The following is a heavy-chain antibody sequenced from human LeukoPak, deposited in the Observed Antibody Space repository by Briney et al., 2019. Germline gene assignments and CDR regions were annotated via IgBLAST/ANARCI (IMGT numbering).Heavy chain of an antibody. D-gene: IGHD2-2*01. CDR2: ISGSGGVT. J-gene: IGHJ4*02. CDR3: ARVGHCSSTACFIDY. Sequence: PGGSLRLSCAASGFTFRNDAMSWVRQAPGRGLEWVSSISGSGGVTSYAVSVEGRFTISRDNAKNTLYLEMNSLRAEDTAVYYCARVGHCSSTACFIDYWGQGTLVTVSS. CDR1: GFTFRNDA. V-gene: IGHV3-23*01.